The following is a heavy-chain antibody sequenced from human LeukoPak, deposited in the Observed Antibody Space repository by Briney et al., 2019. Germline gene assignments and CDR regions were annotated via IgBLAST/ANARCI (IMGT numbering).Heavy chain of an antibody. Sequence: PGGSLRLSCAASGFTFSSYSMNWVRQAPGRGLEWVSSISSSSSYIYYADSVKGRFTISRDNAKNTLYLQMNSLRAEDTAVYYCARDPGTSNGFGEPIPSNWFDPWGQGTLVTVSS. CDR2: ISSSSSYI. CDR1: GFTFSSYS. J-gene: IGHJ5*02. V-gene: IGHV3-21*01. CDR3: ARDPGTSNGFGEPIPSNWFDP. D-gene: IGHD3-10*01.